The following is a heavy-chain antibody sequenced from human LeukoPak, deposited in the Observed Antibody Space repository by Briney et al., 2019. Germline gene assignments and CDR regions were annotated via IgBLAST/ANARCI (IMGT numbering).Heavy chain of an antibody. CDR1: GFPLSTYW. J-gene: IGHJ4*02. CDR3: TRDFQGY. Sequence: GRSLSLSRAVSGFPLSTYWMGWVRRAPGRGLEWVANIKGDGSEIYYVDSVKGRFTISRDNAQNSLYLQLSSLRDEDTAVYHCTRDFQGYWGQGTLVTVSS. CDR2: IKGDGSEI. V-gene: IGHV3-7*01.